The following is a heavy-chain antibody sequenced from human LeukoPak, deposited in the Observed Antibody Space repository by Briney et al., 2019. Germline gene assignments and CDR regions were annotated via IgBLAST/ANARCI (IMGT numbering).Heavy chain of an antibody. V-gene: IGHV1-8*01. CDR1: GYTFTSYD. J-gene: IGHJ3*02. CDR2: MNPNSGNT. D-gene: IGHD3-10*01. Sequence: ASVKVSCKASGYTFTSYDINWVRQATGQGLEWMGWMNPNSGNTGYAQKFQGRVTMTRNTSISTAYMELSSLRSEDTAVYYCARNGITMVRGVIVTSRYAFDIWGQGTMVTVSS. CDR3: ARNGITMVRGVIVTSRYAFDI.